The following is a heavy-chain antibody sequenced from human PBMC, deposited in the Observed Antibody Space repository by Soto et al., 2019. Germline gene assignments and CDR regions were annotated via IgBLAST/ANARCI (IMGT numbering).Heavy chain of an antibody. D-gene: IGHD3-22*01. CDR3: ARDTQQDSNGYYLEWLDP. J-gene: IGHJ5*02. CDR2: INPSNDNT. Sequence: QVQLVQSGAEVKKAGASVKVSCNASGYTFYRYGITWVRQAPGQGLEWMGWINPSNDNTNYAQKFRGRVTMTTDASTSTAHMELRSLKSDDTAVYYCARDTQQDSNGYYLEWLDPWGQGTLVTVSS. V-gene: IGHV1-18*01. CDR1: GYTFYRYG.